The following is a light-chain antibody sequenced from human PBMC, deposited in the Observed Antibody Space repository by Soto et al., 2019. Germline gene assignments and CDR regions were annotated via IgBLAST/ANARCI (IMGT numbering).Light chain of an antibody. CDR1: SSDVGAYNY. Sequence: QSVLTQPPSASGSPGQSVTISCTGTSSDVGAYNYVSWYQQHAGKAPKLVIYEVTKRPSGVPDRFSGSKSANTASLTVSGLQAEDEADYYCSSFASGNTWVFGGGTKLTVL. CDR2: EVT. V-gene: IGLV2-8*01. J-gene: IGLJ3*02. CDR3: SSFASGNTWV.